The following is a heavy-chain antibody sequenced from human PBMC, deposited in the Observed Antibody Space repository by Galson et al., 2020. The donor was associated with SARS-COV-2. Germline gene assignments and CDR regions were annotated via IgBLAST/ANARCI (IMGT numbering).Heavy chain of an antibody. CDR1: GFSLNNPRLG. J-gene: IGHJ3*01. Sequence: SGPTLVKPTETLTLTCTVSGFSLNNPRLGVSWIRQPPGKALEWLAHIFSNGDTSYTTSLRRRLTVSKDTSKSQVVLTMANVGPLDTATYYCARTRPTSWESSVGSFDVWGLGTMVTVSS. CDR2: IFSNGDT. V-gene: IGHV2-26*01. D-gene: IGHD7-27*01. CDR3: ARTRPTSWESSVGSFDV.